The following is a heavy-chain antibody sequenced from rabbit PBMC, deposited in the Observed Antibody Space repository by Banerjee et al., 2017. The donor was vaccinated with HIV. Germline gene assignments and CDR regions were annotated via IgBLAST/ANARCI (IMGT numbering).Heavy chain of an antibody. V-gene: IGHV1S45*01. Sequence: QEQLVESGGGLVQPEGSLTLTCTASGFSFSSNDYMCWVRQAPGKGLEWIGCINTGSSGSTYYASWANGRFTISKTSSTVDLKMTSLTAADTATYFCARGGAIAGDGFNLWGQGTLVTVS. CDR2: INTGSSGST. CDR1: GFSFSSNDY. CDR3: ARGGAIAGDGFNL. D-gene: IGHD2-1*01. J-gene: IGHJ4*01.